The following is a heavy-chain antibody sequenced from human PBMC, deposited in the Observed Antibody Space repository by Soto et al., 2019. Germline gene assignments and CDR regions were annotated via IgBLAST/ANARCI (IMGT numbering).Heavy chain of an antibody. CDR1: GGTFSSYA. CDR3: ASSLYYYDSSGPPKPPYKWFAP. D-gene: IGHD3-22*01. Sequence: ASVKVSCKASGGTFSSYAISWVRQAPGQGLEWMGGIIPIFGTANYAQKFQGRVTITADESTSTAYMELSSLRSEDTAVYYCASSLYYYDSSGPPKPPYKWFAPWGHGTLVTVSS. J-gene: IGHJ5*02. CDR2: IIPIFGTA. V-gene: IGHV1-69*13.